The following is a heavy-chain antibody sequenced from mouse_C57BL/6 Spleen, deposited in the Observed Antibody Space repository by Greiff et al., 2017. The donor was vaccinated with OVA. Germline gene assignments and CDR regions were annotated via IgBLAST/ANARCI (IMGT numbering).Heavy chain of an antibody. CDR3: ATIMTTVVAKDY. J-gene: IGHJ2*01. D-gene: IGHD1-1*01. CDR2: IDPSDSYT. CDR1: GYTFTSYW. Sequence: QVQLQQPGAELVMPGASVKLSCKASGYTFTSYWMHWVKQRPGQGLEWIGEIDPSDSYTNYNQKFKGKSTLTVDKSSSTVYMQLSSLTSEDSAVYYCATIMTTVVAKDYWGQGTTLTVSS. V-gene: IGHV1-69*01.